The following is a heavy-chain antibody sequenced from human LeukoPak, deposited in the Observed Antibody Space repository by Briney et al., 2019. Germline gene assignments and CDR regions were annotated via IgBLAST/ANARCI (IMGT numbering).Heavy chain of an antibody. V-gene: IGHV3-7*03. D-gene: IGHD3-10*01. Sequence: GGSLRLSCAASGFTFGTFWMSWVRQAPGKGLEWVANIKEDGGETYYLDSVKGRFTISRDNAKNSLYLQMNSLRAEDTAVYYCAKDRGWFGGSLANFDDWGQGTLVTVSS. CDR3: AKDRGWFGGSLANFDD. CDR2: IKEDGGET. J-gene: IGHJ4*02. CDR1: GFTFGTFW.